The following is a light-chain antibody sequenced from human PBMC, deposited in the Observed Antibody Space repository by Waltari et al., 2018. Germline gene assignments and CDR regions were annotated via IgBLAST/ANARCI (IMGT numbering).Light chain of an antibody. Sequence: QSALTQPASVSGSPGQSITISCTGNSSDVGSYNFVSWYQQHPGKAPKLIISDVTKRPSGVSNRFSGSKSGNTASLTISGLQADDEADYYCCSFASRIGVFGGGTKVTVL. V-gene: IGLV2-23*02. J-gene: IGLJ2*01. CDR1: SSDVGSYNF. CDR2: DVT. CDR3: CSFASRIGV.